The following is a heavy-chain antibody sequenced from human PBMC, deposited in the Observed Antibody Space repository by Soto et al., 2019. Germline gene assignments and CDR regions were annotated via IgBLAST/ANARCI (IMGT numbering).Heavy chain of an antibody. CDR1: GDSVSSNSAA. Sequence: SQTLSLTCAISGDSVSSNSAAWNWIRQSPSRGLEWLGRTYYRSKWYNDYAVSVKSRITINPDTSKNQFSLQLNSVTPEDTAVYYCAREKRDLPEDSSGGSCGYYYGMDVWGQGTTVTVSS. D-gene: IGHD2-15*01. J-gene: IGHJ6*02. CDR3: AREKRDLPEDSSGGSCGYYYGMDV. CDR2: TYYRSKWYN. V-gene: IGHV6-1*01.